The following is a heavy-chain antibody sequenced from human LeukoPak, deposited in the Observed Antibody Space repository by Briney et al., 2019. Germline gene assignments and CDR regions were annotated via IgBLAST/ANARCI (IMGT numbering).Heavy chain of an antibody. CDR3: VWVVNAAYYFDY. CDR2: ISAYNGNT. D-gene: IGHD4-23*01. Sequence: ASVKVSCKASGYTFTSYGISWVRQAPGQGLEWMGWISAYNGNTNYAQKLQGRVTMTTDTSTSTAYMELRSLRSDDTAVYCCVWVVNAAYYFDYWGQGTLVTVSS. V-gene: IGHV1-18*01. CDR1: GYTFTSYG. J-gene: IGHJ4*02.